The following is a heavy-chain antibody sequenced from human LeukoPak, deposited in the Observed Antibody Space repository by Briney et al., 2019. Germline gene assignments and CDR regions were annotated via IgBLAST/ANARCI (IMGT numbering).Heavy chain of an antibody. CDR1: GGSFSGYY. V-gene: IGHV4-34*01. Sequence: SETLSLTCTVSGGSFSGYYWSWIRQPPGKGLEWIGEINHSGSTNYNPSLKSRVTISVDTSKNQFSLKLSSVTAADTAVYYCARDSSGWYAIDYWGQGTLVTVSS. CDR2: INHSGST. CDR3: ARDSSGWYAIDY. J-gene: IGHJ4*02. D-gene: IGHD6-19*01.